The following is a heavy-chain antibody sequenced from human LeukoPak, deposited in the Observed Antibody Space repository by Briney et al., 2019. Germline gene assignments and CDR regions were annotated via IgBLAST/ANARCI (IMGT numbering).Heavy chain of an antibody. CDR2: IYYSGST. V-gene: IGHV4-59*01. J-gene: IGHJ4*02. CDR1: GGSISSYY. CDR3: ARTYYGSGKENFDY. Sequence: SETLSLTCTVSGGSISSYYWSWIRQPPGKGLEWIGYIYYSGSTNYNPSLKSRVTISVDTSKNQFSLKLSSVTAADTAVYYCARTYYGSGKENFDYWGQGTLVTVSS. D-gene: IGHD3-10*01.